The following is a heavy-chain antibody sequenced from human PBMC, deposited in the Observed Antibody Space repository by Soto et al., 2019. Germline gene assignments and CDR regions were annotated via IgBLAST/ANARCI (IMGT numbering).Heavy chain of an antibody. CDR3: AKEREPQGRFDY. CDR1: GFTFSSYG. J-gene: IGHJ4*02. CDR2: ISYDGSNK. Sequence: GGSLRLSCAASGFTFSSYGMHWVRQAPGKGLEWVAVISYDGSNKYYADSVKGRFTISRDNSKNTLYLQMNSLRAEDTAVYYCAKEREPQGRFDYWGQGTLVTVSS. V-gene: IGHV3-30*18.